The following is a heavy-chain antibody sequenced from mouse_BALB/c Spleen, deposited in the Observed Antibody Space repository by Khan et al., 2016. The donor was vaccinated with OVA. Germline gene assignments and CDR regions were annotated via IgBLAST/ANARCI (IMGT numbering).Heavy chain of an antibody. V-gene: IGHV5-6*01. CDR2: VSTGGHYT. Sequence: EVELVESGGDLVKPGGSLKLSCAASGFTFSTYGMSWVRQTPDKRLEWVATVSTGGHYTYYPDTVKGRFTISRDNAKNTLYLQMSSLKSEDTAMFYCVRLAYYYDSEGFAYWGQGTLVTVSA. CDR3: VRLAYYYDSEGFAY. D-gene: IGHD1-1*01. CDR1: GFTFSTYG. J-gene: IGHJ3*01.